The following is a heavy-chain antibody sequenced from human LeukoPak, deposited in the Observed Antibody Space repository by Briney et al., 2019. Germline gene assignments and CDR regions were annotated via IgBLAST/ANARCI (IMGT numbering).Heavy chain of an antibody. CDR2: ISLDGSNK. CDR3: AREFRYSYGRFDY. CDR1: VFTFNTYA. D-gene: IGHD5-18*01. Sequence: GGCLRLSCAASVFTFNTYAMQWVRQPRGKGLEWVAVISLDGSNKYYTDSVKGRFTISRDNPKNTMYMKMNGLRSEDRAVYYCAREFRYSYGRFDYWGQGTLVAVSS. J-gene: IGHJ4*02. V-gene: IGHV3-30*04.